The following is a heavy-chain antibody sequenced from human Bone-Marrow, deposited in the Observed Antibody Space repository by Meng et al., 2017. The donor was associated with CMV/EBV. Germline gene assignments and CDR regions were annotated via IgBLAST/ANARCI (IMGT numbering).Heavy chain of an antibody. Sequence: SETLSLTCAVSGSSVSRGYYWAWIRQPPGKRLEWIGSIADSRNTYYTPSLQSRLTISVDTSKNQFSLRLTSVTAADTAVYYCAREVGAPYFDMWGQGKKVTVSS. CDR1: GSSVSRGYY. CDR2: IADSRNT. V-gene: IGHV4-38-2*02. J-gene: IGHJ3*02. D-gene: IGHD1-26*01. CDR3: AREVGAPYFDM.